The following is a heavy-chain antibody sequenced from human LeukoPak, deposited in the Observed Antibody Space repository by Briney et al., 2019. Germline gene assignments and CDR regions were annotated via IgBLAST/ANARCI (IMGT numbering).Heavy chain of an antibody. J-gene: IGHJ4*02. D-gene: IGHD4-17*01. CDR3: ARPTTVTTGYFDY. CDR1: GFTFSSYE. Sequence: GGSLRLSCAASGFTFSSYEMDWVRQAPGKGLEWVSYISSSGSTIYYADSVKGRFTISRDNAKNSLYLQMNSLRAEDTAVYYCARPTTVTTGYFDYWGQGTLVTVSS. CDR2: ISSSGSTI. V-gene: IGHV3-48*03.